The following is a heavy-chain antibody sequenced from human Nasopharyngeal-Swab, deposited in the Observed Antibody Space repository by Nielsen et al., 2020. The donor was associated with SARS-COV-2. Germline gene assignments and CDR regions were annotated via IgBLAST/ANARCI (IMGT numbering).Heavy chain of an antibody. V-gene: IGHV4-61*02. D-gene: IGHD6-19*01. J-gene: IGHJ4*02. CDR2: IYTSGST. CDR3: ARGAVAVRHFDY. Sequence: SETLSLTCTVSGGSISSSSYYWGWIRQPPGKGLEWIGRIYTSGSTNYNPSLKSRVTISVDTSKNQFSLKLSSVTAADTAVYYCARGAVAVRHFDYWGQGTLVTVSS. CDR1: GGSISSSSYY.